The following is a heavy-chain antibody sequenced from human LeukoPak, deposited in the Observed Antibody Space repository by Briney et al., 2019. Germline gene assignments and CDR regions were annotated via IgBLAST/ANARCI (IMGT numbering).Heavy chain of an antibody. CDR1: GGSISSYY. Sequence: PSETLSLTCTVSGGSISSYYWSWIRQPPGKGLEWIGYIYYSGSTNYNPSLKSRVTISVDTSKNQFSLKLSSVTAADTAVYYCARENYGLGSYSNNWYFDLWGRGTLVTVSS. D-gene: IGHD3-10*01. J-gene: IGHJ2*01. CDR2: IYYSGST. V-gene: IGHV4-59*01. CDR3: ARENYGLGSYSNNWYFDL.